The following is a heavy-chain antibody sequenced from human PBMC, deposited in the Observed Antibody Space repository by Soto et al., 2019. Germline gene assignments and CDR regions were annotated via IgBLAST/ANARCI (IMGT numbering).Heavy chain of an antibody. J-gene: IGHJ5*02. D-gene: IGHD3-3*01. Sequence: PVGSLTLSCAASGFTFSIYAMSWVRQAPGKGLEWVSTISGSGGSTYYADSVKGRFTISRDNSKNTLYLQMNSLRAEDTAVYYCARDSRYYDFWSGYYDNWFDPWGQGTLVTVSS. CDR3: ARDSRYYDFWSGYYDNWFDP. CDR1: GFTFSIYA. V-gene: IGHV3-23*01. CDR2: ISGSGGST.